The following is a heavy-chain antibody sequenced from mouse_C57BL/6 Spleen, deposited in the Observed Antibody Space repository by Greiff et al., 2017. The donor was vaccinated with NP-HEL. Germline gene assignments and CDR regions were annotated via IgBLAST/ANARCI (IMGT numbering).Heavy chain of an antibody. J-gene: IGHJ4*01. CDR3: ARRPTTVVATDAMDY. CDR1: GFTFSSYG. D-gene: IGHD1-1*01. CDR2: ISSGGSYT. V-gene: IGHV5-6*01. Sequence: EVQLVESGGDLVKPGGSLKLSCAASGFTFSSYGMSWVRQTPDKRLEWVATISSGGSYTYYPASVKGRFIISRDNAKNTLYLQMSSLKSEDTAMYYCARRPTTVVATDAMDYWGQGTSVTVSS.